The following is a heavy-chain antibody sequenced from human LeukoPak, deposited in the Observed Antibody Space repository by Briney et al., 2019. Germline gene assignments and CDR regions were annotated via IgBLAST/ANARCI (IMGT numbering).Heavy chain of an antibody. J-gene: IGHJ5*02. V-gene: IGHV3-30*18. CDR2: ISYDGSNK. Sequence: GGSLRLSCAASGFTFSSYGMHWVRQAPGKGLEWVAVISYDGSNKYYADSVKGRFTISRDNSKNTLYLQMNSLRAEDTAVYYCAKDRVYYYDSTWGSLGPWGQGTLVTVSS. CDR3: AKDRVYYYDSTWGSLGP. CDR1: GFTFSSYG. D-gene: IGHD3-22*01.